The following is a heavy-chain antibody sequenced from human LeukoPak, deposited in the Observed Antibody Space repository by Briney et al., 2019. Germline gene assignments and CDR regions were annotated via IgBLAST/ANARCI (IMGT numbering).Heavy chain of an antibody. CDR2: MSPHNGHT. V-gene: IGHV1-8*01. Sequence: ASVKVSCKASGYTFIDYDINWVRQAPGQGLEWMGLMSPHNGHTEYAQNFQGRVTMTRDTSTGTAYMELRSLRSEDTAVYYCATLGGTGTRIDYWGQGTLVTVSS. CDR3: ATLGGTGTRIDY. CDR1: GYTFIDYD. D-gene: IGHD1-1*01. J-gene: IGHJ4*02.